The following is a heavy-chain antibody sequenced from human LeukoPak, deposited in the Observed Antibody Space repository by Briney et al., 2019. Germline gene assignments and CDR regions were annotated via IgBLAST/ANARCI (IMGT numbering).Heavy chain of an antibody. CDR3: ATASGRSFWLDP. CDR2: IDYHGNT. J-gene: IGHJ5*02. Sequence: NASETLSLTCIVSGGSIGTLYWNWIRQAPGKGLEWIGFIDYHGNTKYNPSLKSRVTMSVDTSVDQVSLRLTSVTAADTAIYFCATASGRSFWLDPWGQGRLVTVSS. CDR1: GGSIGTLY. D-gene: IGHD2-15*01. V-gene: IGHV4-59*11.